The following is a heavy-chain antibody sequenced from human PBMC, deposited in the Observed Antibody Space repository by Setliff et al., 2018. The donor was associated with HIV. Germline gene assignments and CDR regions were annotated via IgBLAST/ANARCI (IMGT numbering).Heavy chain of an antibody. CDR1: GGIISSDSFF. CDR3: ARLAYCGGDCYLFQH. D-gene: IGHD2-21*02. V-gene: IGHV4-61*10. Sequence: SETLSLTCTVSGGIISSDSFFWSWIRQPAGKGLEWIGHISATGSTNYNPSLKSRVTISVDTSKNQFSLKLSSVTAADTAVYYCARLAYCGGDCYLFQHWGQGTPVTVSS. J-gene: IGHJ1*01. CDR2: ISATGST.